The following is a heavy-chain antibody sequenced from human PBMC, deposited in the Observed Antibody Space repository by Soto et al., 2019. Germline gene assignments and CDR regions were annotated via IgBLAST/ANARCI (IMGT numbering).Heavy chain of an antibody. CDR2: IIPIFGTA. J-gene: IGHJ3*02. Sequence: ASVKVSCKASGGTFSSYAISWVRQAPGQGLEWMGGIIPIFGTANYAQKFQGRVTITADESTSTAYMELSSLRSEDTAVYYCASIDGSGSWAFDIWGQGTMVTVSS. D-gene: IGHD3-10*01. CDR1: GGTFSSYA. CDR3: ASIDGSGSWAFDI. V-gene: IGHV1-69*13.